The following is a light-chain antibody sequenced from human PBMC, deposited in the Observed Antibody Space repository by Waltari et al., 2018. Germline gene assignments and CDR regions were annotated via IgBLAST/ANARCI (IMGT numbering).Light chain of an antibody. V-gene: IGLV2-14*01. J-gene: IGLJ2*01. CDR3: CSYTNTNQWI. CDR1: SRDGDFYDS. Sequence: QSALTQPASVSGSPGQSITISCRGVSRDGDFYDSVSWYQQHPDKAPKHIISEVTHRPSGIPGRFSASKSDNTVTLTISGLQAEDEADYYCCSYTNTNQWIFGGGTKVTVL. CDR2: EVT.